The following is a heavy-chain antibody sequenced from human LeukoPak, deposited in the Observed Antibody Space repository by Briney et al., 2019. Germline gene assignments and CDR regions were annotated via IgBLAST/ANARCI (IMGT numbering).Heavy chain of an antibody. J-gene: IGHJ3*02. CDR3: ARDPGNDYYDSSAPFLGYAFDI. CDR2: IIPIFGTA. V-gene: IGHV1-69*06. CDR1: GGTFSSYA. Sequence: SVKVSCKASGGTFSSYAISWVRQAPGQGLEWMGGIIPIFGTANYAQKFQGRVTITADKSTSTAYMELSSLRSEDTAVYYCARDPGNDYYDSSAPFLGYAFDIWGQGIMVTVSS. D-gene: IGHD3-22*01.